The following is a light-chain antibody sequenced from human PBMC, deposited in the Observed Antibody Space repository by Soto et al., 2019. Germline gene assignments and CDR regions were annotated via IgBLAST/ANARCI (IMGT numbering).Light chain of an antibody. J-gene: IGKJ4*01. CDR2: KVS. CDR1: QSLVYSDGNTY. V-gene: IGKV2-30*01. Sequence: DVVMTQSPLSLPVTLGQPASISCRSSQSLVYSDGNTYLNWFQQRPGQSPRRLIYKVSNRDSGVPDRFSGSVSGTDFTLKISRVEAEDIGIYYCMQGTHWPTTFGGGTKVEIK. CDR3: MQGTHWPTT.